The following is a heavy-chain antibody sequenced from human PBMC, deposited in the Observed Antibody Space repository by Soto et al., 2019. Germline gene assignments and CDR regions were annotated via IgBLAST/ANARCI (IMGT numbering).Heavy chain of an antibody. CDR2: MNPNSGNT. CDR1: GYTFTSYD. Sequence: QVQLVQSGAEVKKPGASVKVSCKASGYTFTSYDINWVRQATGQGLEWMGWMNPNSGNTGYAQKFQGRVTMTRSSSISTAYMELSSLRSEDTAGYYCAQIVYDHNYYYYYGMDVWGQGTTVTVSS. J-gene: IGHJ6*02. V-gene: IGHV1-8*01. CDR3: AQIVYDHNYYYYYGMDV. D-gene: IGHD6-6*01.